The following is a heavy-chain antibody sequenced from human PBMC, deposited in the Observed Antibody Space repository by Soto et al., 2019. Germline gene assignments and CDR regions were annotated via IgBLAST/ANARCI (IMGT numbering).Heavy chain of an antibody. Sequence: ASVKVSCKASGYTFTSYAIHWVRQAPGQRLEWMGWINAGNGNTKYSQKFQGRVTITRDTSASTAYMELSSLRYEDTAVYYCAIAPGSDLMDVWGQGTTVTGSS. CDR3: AIAPGSDLMDV. CDR1: GYTFTSYA. V-gene: IGHV1-3*01. CDR2: INAGNGNT. D-gene: IGHD3-10*01. J-gene: IGHJ6*02.